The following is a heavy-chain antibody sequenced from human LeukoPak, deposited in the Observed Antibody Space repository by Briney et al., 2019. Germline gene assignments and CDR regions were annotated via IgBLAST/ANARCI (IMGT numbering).Heavy chain of an antibody. CDR1: GYSFTSYW. V-gene: IGHV5-51*01. CDR2: IYPGDSDT. D-gene: IGHD6-19*01. CDR3: ARLGGGIAVAGPKTPIPYYYYGMDV. J-gene: IGHJ6*02. Sequence: GESLKISCQGSGYSFTSYWIGWVRQMPGKGLEWMGIIYPGDSDTRYSPSFQGQVTISADKSISTAYLQWSSLKASDTAMYYCARLGGGIAVAGPKTPIPYYYYGMDVWGQGTTVTVSS.